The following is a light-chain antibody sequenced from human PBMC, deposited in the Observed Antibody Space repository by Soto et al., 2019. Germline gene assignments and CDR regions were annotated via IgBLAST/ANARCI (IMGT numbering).Light chain of an antibody. CDR1: QSVSDW. CDR3: QQYTSYSVT. V-gene: IGKV1-5*03. J-gene: IGKJ1*01. Sequence: DIQMTQSPSTLSASVGDRVTITCRASQSVSDWLAWYQQKPGKAPNLLIYRASHLESGVPSSFSGSGSGTEFFLTISSLQPDDFATYYVQQYTSYSVTFGQGTKVEIK. CDR2: RAS.